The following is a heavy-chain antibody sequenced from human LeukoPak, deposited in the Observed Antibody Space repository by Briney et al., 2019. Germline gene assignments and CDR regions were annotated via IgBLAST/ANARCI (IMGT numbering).Heavy chain of an antibody. CDR2: IYTSGST. J-gene: IGHJ4*02. V-gene: IGHV4-4*09. D-gene: IGHD5-24*01. Sequence: SETLSLTCTVSGGSISSYYWSWIRQPPGKGLEWIGYIYTSGSTNYNPSLKSRVTISVDTSKNQFSLKLSSVTAADTAVYYCARGQRWLQSFDYWGQGTLVTVSS. CDR3: ARGQRWLQSFDY. CDR1: GGSISSYY.